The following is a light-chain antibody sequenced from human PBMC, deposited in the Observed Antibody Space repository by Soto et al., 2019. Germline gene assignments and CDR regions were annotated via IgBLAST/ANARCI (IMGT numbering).Light chain of an antibody. CDR1: QSINNNY. V-gene: IGKV3-11*01. CDR2: DAS. CDR3: QQRSNWPRIT. J-gene: IGKJ5*01. Sequence: IVLTQSPATLSLSPGECATLSCRSIQSINNNYLAWYQQKPGQAPRLLXYDASNRATGIPARFSGSGSGTDFTLTISSLEPEDFAVYYCQQRSNWPRITFGQGTRLEIK.